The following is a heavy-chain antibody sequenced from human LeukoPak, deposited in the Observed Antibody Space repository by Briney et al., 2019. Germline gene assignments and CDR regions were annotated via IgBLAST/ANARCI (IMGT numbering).Heavy chain of an antibody. CDR2: ISGSGGRT. CDR3: AKDELFIVVVPAAPGY. J-gene: IGHJ4*02. V-gene: IGHV3-23*01. D-gene: IGHD2-2*01. CDR1: GFTFSSYA. Sequence: PGRSMRLSCAASGFTFSSYAMSWVRQAPGKGLEWVSAISGSGGRTYYADSVKDRFTISRDNSKNTLYLQMYSPRAEETAVYYCAKDELFIVVVPAAPGYWGQGTLVTVSS.